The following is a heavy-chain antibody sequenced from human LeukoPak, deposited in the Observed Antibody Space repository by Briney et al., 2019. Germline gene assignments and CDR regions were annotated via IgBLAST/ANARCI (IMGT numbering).Heavy chain of an antibody. CDR2: INSDGSST. CDR3: AKDALVVVVVSYFDY. D-gene: IGHD2-15*01. CDR1: GFTFSSYW. V-gene: IGHV3-74*01. J-gene: IGHJ4*02. Sequence: GGSLRLSCAASGFTFSSYWMHWVRQAPGKGLVWVSRINSDGSSTSYADSVKGRFTISRDNSKNTLYLQMDSLRAEDTAVYYCAKDALVVVVVSYFDYWGQGTLVTVSS.